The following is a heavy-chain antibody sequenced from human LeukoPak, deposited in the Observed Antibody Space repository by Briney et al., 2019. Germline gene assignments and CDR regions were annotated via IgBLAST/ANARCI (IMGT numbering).Heavy chain of an antibody. CDR2: INHLGSQT. J-gene: IGHJ4*02. CDR1: GFTFKDFY. Sequence: GGSLRLSCAASGFTFKDFYMSWVRQAPGKGLEWVSYINHLGSQTDYADSVKGRFTISRDNAKNSLSLQMNNLSVDDTAVYYCVRARFTTFVYYWGQGTLVTVSS. V-gene: IGHV3-11*05. CDR3: VRARFTTFVYY. D-gene: IGHD1-1*01.